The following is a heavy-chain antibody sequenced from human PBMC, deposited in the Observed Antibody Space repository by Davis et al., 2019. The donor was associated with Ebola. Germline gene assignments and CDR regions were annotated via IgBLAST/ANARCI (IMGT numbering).Heavy chain of an antibody. D-gene: IGHD2-2*01. CDR1: GFTFSNAW. CDR3: TTPRRGRYCSSTSCIDY. Sequence: GESLKISCAASGFTFSNAWMSWVRQAPGKGLEWVGRIKSKTDGGTTDYAAPVKGRFTISRDDSKNTLYLQMNSLKTEDTAVYYCTTPRRGRYCSSTSCIDYWGQGTLVTVSS. J-gene: IGHJ4*02. CDR2: IKSKTDGGTT. V-gene: IGHV3-15*01.